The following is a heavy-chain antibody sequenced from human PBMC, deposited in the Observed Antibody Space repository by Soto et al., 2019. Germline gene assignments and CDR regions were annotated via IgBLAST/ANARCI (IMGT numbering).Heavy chain of an antibody. CDR2: INDSGNI. D-gene: IGHD3-10*01. V-gene: IGHV4-34*01. CDR3: ARGLILWFGELSRRGGYYYYMDV. Sequence: QVQLQQWGAGLLKPSETLSLTCAVYGGSFSGYQWSWIRQTPGKGLEWIGEINDSGNINYNPSLKSRVTILLDTPKKQISLTLSSVTAADSAVYYCARGLILWFGELSRRGGYYYYMDVWGKGPTVNVS. J-gene: IGHJ6*03. CDR1: GGSFSGYQ.